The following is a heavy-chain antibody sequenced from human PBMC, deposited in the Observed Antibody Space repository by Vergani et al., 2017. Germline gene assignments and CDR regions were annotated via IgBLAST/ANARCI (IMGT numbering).Heavy chain of an antibody. D-gene: IGHD3-22*01. V-gene: IGHV3-30-3*01. CDR2: ISYDGSNK. J-gene: IGHJ4*02. CDR3: ARDPRHITMMGKIKGPYFDY. Sequence: QVQLVESGGGVVQPGRSLRLSCAASGFTFSSYAMHWVRQAPGKGLEWVAVISYDGSNKYYADSVKGRFTISRDNSKNTLYLQMNSLRAEDTAVYYCARDPRHITMMGKIKGPYFDYWGQGTLVTVSS. CDR1: GFTFSSYA.